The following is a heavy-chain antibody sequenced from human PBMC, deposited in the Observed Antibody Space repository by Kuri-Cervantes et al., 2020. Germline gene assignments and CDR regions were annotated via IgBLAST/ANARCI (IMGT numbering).Heavy chain of an antibody. CDR2: INHSGST. V-gene: IGHV4-34*01. Sequence: SETLSLTCAVYGGSFSGYYWSWIRQPPGKGLEWIGEINHSGSTNYNPSLKSRVTIPVDTSKNQFSLKLSSVTAADTAVYYCARGKALGDIWGQGTMVTVSS. J-gene: IGHJ3*02. D-gene: IGHD7-27*01. CDR3: ARGKALGDI. CDR1: GGSFSGYY.